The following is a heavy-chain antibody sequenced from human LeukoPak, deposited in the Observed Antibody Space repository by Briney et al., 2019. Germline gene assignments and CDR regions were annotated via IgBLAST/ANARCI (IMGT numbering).Heavy chain of an antibody. CDR3: ARPQTYGDSYDY. V-gene: IGHV1-18*01. Sequence: ASVKVSCKASGYTFTSYGISWVRQAPGQGLEWMGWISAYNGNTNYAQKLQGRVTMITDTSTSTAYMELRSLRSDDTAVYYCARPQTYGDSYDYWGQGTLVTVSS. CDR1: GYTFTSYG. CDR2: ISAYNGNT. J-gene: IGHJ4*02. D-gene: IGHD4-17*01.